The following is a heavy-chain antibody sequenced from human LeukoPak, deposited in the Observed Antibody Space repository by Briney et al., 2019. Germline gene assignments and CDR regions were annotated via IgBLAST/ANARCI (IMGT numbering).Heavy chain of an antibody. D-gene: IGHD1-14*01. Sequence: PGGSLRPSCAASGFTFSSYWMHWVRQVPGKGLVWVARINPGGSSITYADSVKGRFTISRDNAKNTLYLQMDSLRAEDTGVYYCARSNQADDYWGQGTLVIVSS. CDR1: GFTFSSYW. V-gene: IGHV3-74*01. J-gene: IGHJ4*02. CDR2: INPGGSSI. CDR3: ARSNQADDY.